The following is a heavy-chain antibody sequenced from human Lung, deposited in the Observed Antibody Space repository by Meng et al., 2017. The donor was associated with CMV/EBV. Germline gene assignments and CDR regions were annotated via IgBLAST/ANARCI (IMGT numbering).Heavy chain of an antibody. CDR1: GFTFDDYG. D-gene: IGHD2-8*01. CDR3: AKDEAVYAISPFDY. Sequence: GEXXKISCAASGFTFDDYGMSWVRQAPGKGLEWVSGINWNGSSTGYADSVKGRFTISRDNSKNTLYLEINSLRAEDTAEYYCAKDEAVYAISPFDYWGQGXLVTVSS. V-gene: IGHV3-20*04. J-gene: IGHJ4*02. CDR2: INWNGSST.